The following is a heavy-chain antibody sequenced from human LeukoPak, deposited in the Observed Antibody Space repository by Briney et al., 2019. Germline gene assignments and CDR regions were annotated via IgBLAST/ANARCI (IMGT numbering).Heavy chain of an antibody. J-gene: IGHJ5*02. CDR3: ARGSPGITGTRRGDNWFDP. D-gene: IGHD1-7*01. Sequence: ASVKVSCKASGYTFTGYYMHWVRQATGQGLEWMRWMNPNSGNTGYAQKFQGRVTMTRNTSISTAYMELSSLRSEDTAVYYCARGSPGITGTRRGDNWFDPWGQGTLVTVSS. CDR2: MNPNSGNT. V-gene: IGHV1-8*02. CDR1: GYTFTGYY.